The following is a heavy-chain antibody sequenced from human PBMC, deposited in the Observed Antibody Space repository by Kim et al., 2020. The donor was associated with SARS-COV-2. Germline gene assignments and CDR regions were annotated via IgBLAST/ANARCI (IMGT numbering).Heavy chain of an antibody. Sequence: SETLSLTCGVSGGSFSGYSWNWIRQPPGKGLEWIGEINFAGSMNYSPSLKSRVTISKDTSKNHFSLKLNSVTVADTAVYFCARGSIARAGTTQRGWYFDLWGRGTLVSVSS. V-gene: IGHV4-34*01. CDR1: GGSFSGYS. J-gene: IGHJ2*01. D-gene: IGHD6-19*01. CDR3: ARGSIARAGTTQRGWYFDL. CDR2: INFAGSM.